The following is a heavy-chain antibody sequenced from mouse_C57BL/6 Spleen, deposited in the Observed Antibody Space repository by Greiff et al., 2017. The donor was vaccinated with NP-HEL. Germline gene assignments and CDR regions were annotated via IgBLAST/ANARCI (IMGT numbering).Heavy chain of an antibody. Sequence: QVQLKESGAELARPGASVKLSCKASGYTFTSYGISWVKQRTGQGLEWIGEIYPRSGNTYYNEKFKGKATLTADKSSSTAYMELRSLTSEDSAVYFCARRTTPYYFDYWGQGTTLTVSS. J-gene: IGHJ2*01. CDR3: ARRTTPYYFDY. CDR2: IYPRSGNT. V-gene: IGHV1-81*01. CDR1: GYTFTSYG.